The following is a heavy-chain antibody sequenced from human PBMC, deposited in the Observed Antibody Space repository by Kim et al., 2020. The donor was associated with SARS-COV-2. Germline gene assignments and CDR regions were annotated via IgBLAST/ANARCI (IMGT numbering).Heavy chain of an antibody. CDR3: ARHKPNGYCSSTSCWARWFDP. CDR2: IYYSGST. CDR1: GGSISSSSYY. Sequence: SETLSLTCTVSGGSISSSSYYWGWIRQPPGKGLEWIGSIYYSGSTYYNPSLKSRVTISVDTSKNQFSLKLSSVTAADTAVYYCARHKPNGYCSSTSCWARWFDPWGQGTLVTVSS. V-gene: IGHV4-39*01. D-gene: IGHD2-2*01. J-gene: IGHJ5*02.